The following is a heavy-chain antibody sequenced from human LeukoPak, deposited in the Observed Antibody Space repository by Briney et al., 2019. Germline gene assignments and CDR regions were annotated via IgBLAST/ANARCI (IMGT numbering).Heavy chain of an antibody. CDR3: ARAEMASPFDY. J-gene: IGHJ4*02. V-gene: IGHV1-69*04. CDR2: IIPILGIA. CDR1: GGTFSSYA. D-gene: IGHD5-12*01. Sequence: SVKVSCKASGGTFSSYAISWVRQAPGQGLEWMGRIIPILGIANYAQKFQGRVTITADKSTSTAYMELSSLRSEDTAVYYCARAEMASPFDYWGQGTLVTVSS.